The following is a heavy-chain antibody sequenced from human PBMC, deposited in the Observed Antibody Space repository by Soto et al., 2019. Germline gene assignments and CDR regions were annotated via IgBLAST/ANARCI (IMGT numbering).Heavy chain of an antibody. CDR1: DSSVSSSSYY. V-gene: IGHV4-39*01. Sequence: PSETLSLPCTVSDSSVSSSSYYWGWIRQPPGKGLEWIGSTYYSGNTYYNPSLKSRVTISLDTSKNQFSLKVDSVTTADTAVYYCERKQIDAGLDYWGQGTLVTVSS. D-gene: IGHD3-10*01. CDR2: TYYSGNT. J-gene: IGHJ4*02. CDR3: ERKQIDAGLDY.